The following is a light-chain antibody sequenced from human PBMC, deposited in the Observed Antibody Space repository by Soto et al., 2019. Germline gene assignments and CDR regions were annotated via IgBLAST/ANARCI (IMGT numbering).Light chain of an antibody. V-gene: IGLV2-14*01. CDR2: EVS. CDR1: SRDVGGYNY. J-gene: IGLJ2*01. Sequence: SALTQPASVSGSPGQSITLSCTGTSRDVGGYNYVSWYQQHPGKAPKLMIYEVSNRPSGVSNRFSGSKSGNTASLTISGLQAEDEADYYCSSYTISSPHVVFGGGTKLTVL. CDR3: SSYTISSPHVV.